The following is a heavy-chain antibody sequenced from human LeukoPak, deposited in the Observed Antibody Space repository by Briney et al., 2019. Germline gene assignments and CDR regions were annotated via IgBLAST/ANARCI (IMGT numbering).Heavy chain of an antibody. D-gene: IGHD6-19*01. CDR1: GFTFSDYY. Sequence: GGSLRLSCAASGFTFSDYYMSWIRQAPGKGLEWVSYISSSGSTIYYADSVKGRFTISRDNAKNSLYLQMNSLRAEDTAVYYCARDFRAVAESYYYYYMDVWGKGTTVTVSS. V-gene: IGHV3-11*01. CDR2: ISSSGSTI. J-gene: IGHJ6*03. CDR3: ARDFRAVAESYYYYYMDV.